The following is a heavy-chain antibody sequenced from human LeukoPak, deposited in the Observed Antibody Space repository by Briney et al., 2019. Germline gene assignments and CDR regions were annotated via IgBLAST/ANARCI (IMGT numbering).Heavy chain of an antibody. CDR3: ARDPRIYCTNGICRDDYFDN. D-gene: IGHD2-8*01. CDR2: ISSTSIYK. Sequence: GGSLRLSCAASGFTFTSYAMSWVRQAPGKGLEWVSSISSTSIYKYYADSVKGRFTISRDNAKDSLFLQMNSLRAEDTAIYYCARDPRIYCTNGICRDDYFDNWGQGTLVTVSS. V-gene: IGHV3-21*01. CDR1: GFTFTSYA. J-gene: IGHJ4*02.